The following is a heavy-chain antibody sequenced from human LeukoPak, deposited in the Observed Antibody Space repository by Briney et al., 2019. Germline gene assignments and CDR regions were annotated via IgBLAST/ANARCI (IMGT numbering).Heavy chain of an antibody. CDR2: ISYDGSNK. D-gene: IGHD6-19*01. CDR3: AKDLRGYSSGGGLGY. V-gene: IGHV3-30*18. J-gene: IGHJ4*02. Sequence: GGSLRLSCAASGFTFSSYAMSWVRQAPGKGLEWVAVISYDGSNKYYADSVKGRFTISRDNSKNTLYLQMNSLRAEDTAVYYCAKDLRGYSSGGGLGYWGQGTLVTVSS. CDR1: GFTFSSYA.